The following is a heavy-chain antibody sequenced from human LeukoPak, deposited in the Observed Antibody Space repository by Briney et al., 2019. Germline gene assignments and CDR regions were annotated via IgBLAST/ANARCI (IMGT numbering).Heavy chain of an antibody. J-gene: IGHJ4*02. V-gene: IGHV3-33*06. CDR1: GFTFSSYG. Sequence: GGSLRLSCAASGFTFSSYGMHWVRQAPGKGLEWVAVIWYDGSNKYYADSVKGRFTISRDNSKNTLYLQMNSLRAEDTAVYYCAKDQPPAYDSSGYTTLDYWGQGTLVTVSS. CDR3: AKDQPPAYDSSGYTTLDY. D-gene: IGHD3-22*01. CDR2: IWYDGSNK.